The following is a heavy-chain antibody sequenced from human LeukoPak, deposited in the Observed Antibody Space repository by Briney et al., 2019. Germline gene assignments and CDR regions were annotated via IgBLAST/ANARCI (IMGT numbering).Heavy chain of an antibody. J-gene: IGHJ4*02. CDR1: GFTFSDYY. CDR2: ISSSGSTI. Sequence: GGSLRLSCAAYGFTFSDYYMSWIRQAPGKGLEWVSYISSSGSTIYYADSVKGRFTMSRDNAKNSLYLQMNSLRAEDTAVYYCARDWGYCSGGSCYFFDYWGQGTLVTVPS. V-gene: IGHV3-11*04. D-gene: IGHD2-15*01. CDR3: ARDWGYCSGGSCYFFDY.